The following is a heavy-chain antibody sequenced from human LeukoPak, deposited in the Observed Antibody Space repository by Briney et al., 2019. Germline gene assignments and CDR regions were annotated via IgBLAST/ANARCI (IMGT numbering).Heavy chain of an antibody. CDR1: GGSLSGYY. CDR2: INHSGST. J-gene: IGHJ4*02. CDR3: ARQLAAAGRKRKREFDY. V-gene: IGHV4-34*01. D-gene: IGHD6-13*01. Sequence: SDTLSLTCAVSGGSLSGYYWSWIRQPPGKGLEWIGEINHSGSTNYNPSLKSRVTISVDTSKNQFSLKLSSVTAADTAVYYCARQLAAAGRKRKREFDYWGQGTLVTVSS.